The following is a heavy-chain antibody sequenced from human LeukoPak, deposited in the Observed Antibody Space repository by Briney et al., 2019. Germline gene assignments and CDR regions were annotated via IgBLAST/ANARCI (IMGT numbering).Heavy chain of an antibody. CDR1: GGSISSSSYY. CDR2: IYYSGST. CDR3: ARGYYYYMDV. J-gene: IGHJ6*03. Sequence: SETLSLTCTVSGGSISSSSYYWGWIRQPPGKGLEWIGSIYYSGSTYYNPSLKSRVAISVDTSKNQFSLKLSSVTAADTAVYYCARGYYYYMDVWGKGTTVTVSS. V-gene: IGHV4-39*01.